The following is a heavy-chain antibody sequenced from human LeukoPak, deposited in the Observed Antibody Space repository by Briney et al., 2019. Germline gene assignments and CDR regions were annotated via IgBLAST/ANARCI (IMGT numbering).Heavy chain of an antibody. CDR3: ARASRRGVGARLQNYGLDV. J-gene: IGHJ6*02. D-gene: IGHD6-6*01. Sequence: SENLSLTCAVSGGSISTHSWTWIRQPAGSGLEWIGRIYLSGNTKNNPCLKSRVTMSVDTSKNHLSLKLGYVTAADTAVYYGARASRRGVGARLQNYGLDVWGQGTTVTVS. CDR2: IYLSGNT. V-gene: IGHV4-4*07. CDR1: GGSISTHS.